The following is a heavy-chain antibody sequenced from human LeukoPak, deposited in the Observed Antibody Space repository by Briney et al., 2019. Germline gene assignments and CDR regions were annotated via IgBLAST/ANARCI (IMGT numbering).Heavy chain of an antibody. Sequence: PGGSLRLSCAASGFTFSSYAMSRVRQAPGKGLEWVSAISGSGGSTYYADSVKGRFTISRDNSKNTLYLQMNSLRAEDTAVYYCAKDQRSDPYYYDSSGYYTWGQGTLVTVSS. J-gene: IGHJ5*02. CDR3: AKDQRSDPYYYDSSGYYT. CDR1: GFTFSSYA. CDR2: ISGSGGST. V-gene: IGHV3-23*01. D-gene: IGHD3-22*01.